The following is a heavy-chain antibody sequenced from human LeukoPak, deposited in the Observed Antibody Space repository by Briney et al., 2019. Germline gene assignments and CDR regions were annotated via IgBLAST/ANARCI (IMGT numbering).Heavy chain of an antibody. Sequence: GGSLRLSCAASGFTFSSYGMHWVRQAPGKGLEWVAFIRYDGSNKYYADSVKGRFTISRDNSKNTVSLQMDSLRAEDTAVYYCARRGSGVHNFDRWGQGTLVTVSS. CDR3: ARRGSGVHNFDR. J-gene: IGHJ4*02. CDR2: IRYDGSNK. CDR1: GFTFSSYG. D-gene: IGHD1-26*01. V-gene: IGHV3-30*02.